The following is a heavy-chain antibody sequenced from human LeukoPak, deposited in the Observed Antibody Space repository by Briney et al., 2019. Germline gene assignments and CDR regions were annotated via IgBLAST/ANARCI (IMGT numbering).Heavy chain of an antibody. CDR2: ISTCTTTI. CDR3: ASLVIAVLLLLH. CDR1: GSTFSDYH. V-gene: IGHV3-11*01. J-gene: IGHJ4*02. Sequence: GGSLRLSCADSGSTFSDYHMRWIRQAPGKGLEWVSYISTCTTTIYYADSVKGRLTISRDNAKNSMYLLMNSLRAEDTAVYYCASLVIAVLLLLHWGQGTLVTVSS. D-gene: IGHD6-19*01.